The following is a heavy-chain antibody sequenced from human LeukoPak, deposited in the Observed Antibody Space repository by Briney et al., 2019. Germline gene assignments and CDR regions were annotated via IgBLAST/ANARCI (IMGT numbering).Heavy chain of an antibody. J-gene: IGHJ4*02. V-gene: IGHV1-69*04. CDR1: GDTFSSYG. Sequence: ASVKVPCKASGDTFSSYGFSWERQAPGQGLEWMGRIIPILDMPIYTQKFKDRVTITADKSTSTVYMEVRSLTSEDTAVYYCARAHSKGFVSSWDYWGQGTLVTVSS. D-gene: IGHD6-13*01. CDR3: ARAHSKGFVSSWDY. CDR2: IIPILDMP.